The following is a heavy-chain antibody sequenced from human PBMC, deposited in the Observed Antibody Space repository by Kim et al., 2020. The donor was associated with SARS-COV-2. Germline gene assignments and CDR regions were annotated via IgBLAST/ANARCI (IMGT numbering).Heavy chain of an antibody. CDR2: ISGSGGST. CDR1: GFTFSSYA. D-gene: IGHD1-26*01. J-gene: IGHJ6*03. Sequence: GGSLRLSCAPSGFTFSSYAMSWVRQTPGKGLECVSAISGSGGSTYYADSVKGRFTISRDNSKNTLYLQMSSLRAEDTAVYYCAKLLGARLTFYCMDVWGKGTTVTVSS. CDR3: AKLLGARLTFYCMDV. V-gene: IGHV3-23*01.